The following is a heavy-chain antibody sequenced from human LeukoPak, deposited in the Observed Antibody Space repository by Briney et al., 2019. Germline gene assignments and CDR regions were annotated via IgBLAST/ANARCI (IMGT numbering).Heavy chain of an antibody. Sequence: GGSLRLSCAASGFTFSSYAMSWVRQAPGKGLEWVSAISGSGGGTYYADSVKGRFTISRDNSKNTLYLQMNSLRAEDTAVYYCAKDGYSSSWRKDNWFDPWGQGTLVTVSS. D-gene: IGHD6-13*01. CDR1: GFTFSSYA. V-gene: IGHV3-23*01. CDR2: ISGSGGGT. J-gene: IGHJ5*02. CDR3: AKDGYSSSWRKDNWFDP.